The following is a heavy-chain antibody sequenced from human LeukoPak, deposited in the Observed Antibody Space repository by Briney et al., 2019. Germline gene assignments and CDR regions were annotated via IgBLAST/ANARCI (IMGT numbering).Heavy chain of an antibody. CDR1: GYTFTSYG. CDR2: ISAYNGNT. V-gene: IGHV1-18*01. Sequence: GASVKVSCKASGYTFTSYGISWVRQAPGQGLEWMGWISAYNGNTNYAQKLQGRVTMSTDTSTSTAYTELRSLRSDDTAVYYCARVPIAAAGLPLYYFDYWGQGTLVTVSS. D-gene: IGHD6-13*01. J-gene: IGHJ4*02. CDR3: ARVPIAAAGLPLYYFDY.